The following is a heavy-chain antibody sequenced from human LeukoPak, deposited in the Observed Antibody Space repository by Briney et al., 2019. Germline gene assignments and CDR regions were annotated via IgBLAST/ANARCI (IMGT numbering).Heavy chain of an antibody. Sequence: GASVKVSCKASGYTFTSYGISWVRQAPGQGLEWMGWISGYNGKTNYAQKLQGRVTMTTDTSTSTAYMELRSLRSDDTAVYYCARVLPDSRYYYCMDVWGKGTTVTVSS. CDR2: ISGYNGKT. CDR1: GYTFTSYG. CDR3: ARVLPDSRYYYCMDV. J-gene: IGHJ6*03. D-gene: IGHD2-15*01. V-gene: IGHV1-18*01.